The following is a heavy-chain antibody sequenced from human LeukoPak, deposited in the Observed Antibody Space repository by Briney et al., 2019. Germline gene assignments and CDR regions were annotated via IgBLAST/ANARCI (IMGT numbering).Heavy chain of an antibody. CDR1: GFTFSGSA. J-gene: IGHJ4*02. Sequence: GGSLRLSCAASGFTFSGSAMHWVRQVSGKGLEWVGRIRSKANSYATAYAASVKGRFTISRDDSKNTAYLQMNSLKTEDTAVYYCTSAGCSSTSCYRMNDYWGQGTLVTVSS. D-gene: IGHD2-2*01. V-gene: IGHV3-73*01. CDR2: IRSKANSYAT. CDR3: TSAGCSSTSCYRMNDY.